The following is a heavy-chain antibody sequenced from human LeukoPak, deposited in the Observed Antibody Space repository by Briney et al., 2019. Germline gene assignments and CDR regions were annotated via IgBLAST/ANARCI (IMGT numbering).Heavy chain of an antibody. CDR2: ISSSSSMI. CDR3: ARDYGDLPARVPYFDY. D-gene: IGHD4-17*01. J-gene: IGHJ4*02. Sequence: GGSLRLSCAASGFTFSSYSMDWVRQAPGKGREWVSYISSSSSMIYYADSVKGRFTISRDNAKNSLYLQMKSLRDEDTAIYYCARDYGDLPARVPYFDYWGQGTLVTVSS. V-gene: IGHV3-48*02. CDR1: GFTFSSYS.